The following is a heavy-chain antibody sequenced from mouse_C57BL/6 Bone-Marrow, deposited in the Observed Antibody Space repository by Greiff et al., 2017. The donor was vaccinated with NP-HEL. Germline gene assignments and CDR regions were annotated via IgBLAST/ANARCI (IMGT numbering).Heavy chain of an antibody. V-gene: IGHV1-69*01. Sequence: QVQLQQPGAELVMPGASVKLSCKASGYTFTSYWLHWVKQRPGQGLEWIGYIPPSVSYTNYNQKFKGKSTLTVDKSSRTAYMQLSSLTYEDSAVFYCGRRWFAYGGQGNLVTVSA. CDR3: GRRWFAY. J-gene: IGHJ3*01. CDR1: GYTFTSYW. CDR2: IPPSVSYT.